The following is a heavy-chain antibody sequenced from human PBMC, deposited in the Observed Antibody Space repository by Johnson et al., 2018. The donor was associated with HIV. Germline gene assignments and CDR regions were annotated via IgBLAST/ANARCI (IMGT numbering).Heavy chain of an antibody. CDR3: ARDYPYDRSPMVAFDI. Sequence: VQLVESGGGLVQPGGSLRLSCAASGFTFSSYDMHWVRQATGKGLEWVSAIGTAGDTYYPGSVKGRFTISRVNAKNTLYLQMNRLRAEDTAVYYCARDYPYDRSPMVAFDIWGQGTMVTVSS. J-gene: IGHJ3*02. D-gene: IGHD3-22*01. CDR2: IGTAGDT. V-gene: IGHV3-13*01. CDR1: GFTFSSYD.